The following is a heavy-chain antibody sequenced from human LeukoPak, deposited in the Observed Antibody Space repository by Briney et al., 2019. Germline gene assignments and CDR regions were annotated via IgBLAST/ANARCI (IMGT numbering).Heavy chain of an antibody. V-gene: IGHV3-21*01. CDR1: GFTFSRYS. Sequence: GGSLRLSGAASGFTFSRYSMNWVRQAPGKGLEWVSSISISSSYIYYADSVKGRFTISRDNSKNTLYLQMNSLRAEDTAVYYCGKDEAYCGGDCYAFNMWGQGTMVTVSS. CDR2: ISISSSYI. D-gene: IGHD2-21*02. CDR3: GKDEAYCGGDCYAFNM. J-gene: IGHJ3*02.